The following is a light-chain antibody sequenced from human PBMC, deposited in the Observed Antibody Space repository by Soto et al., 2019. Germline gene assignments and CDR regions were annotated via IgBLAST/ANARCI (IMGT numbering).Light chain of an antibody. CDR3: ATWDDRQTAYWV. CDR2: NND. J-gene: IGLJ3*02. Sequence: QSVLTQPPSASGTPGQRISISCSGSSSNIGNNDVYWYQHLPGTAPRLLIYNNDQRPSGVPARFSASKSGTSASLAISGLRSEDEADYFCATWDDRQTAYWVFGGATKLTVL. CDR1: SSNIGNND. V-gene: IGLV1-47*02.